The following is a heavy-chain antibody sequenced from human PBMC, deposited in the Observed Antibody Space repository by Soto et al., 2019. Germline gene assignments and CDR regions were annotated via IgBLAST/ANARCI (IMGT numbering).Heavy chain of an antibody. CDR3: ARDRSGRSWFDP. CDR1: GYTFTSYY. CDR2: INPSGGST. D-gene: IGHD2-15*01. Sequence: QVQLVQSGAEVKKPGASVKVSCKASGYTFTSYYMHWVRQAPGQGLEWMGIINPSGGSTSYAQKCQCRVTRTRDTSTITVYMELSSLRSEDTAVYYCARDRSGRSWFDPWGQGTLVTVSS. V-gene: IGHV1-46*01. J-gene: IGHJ5*02.